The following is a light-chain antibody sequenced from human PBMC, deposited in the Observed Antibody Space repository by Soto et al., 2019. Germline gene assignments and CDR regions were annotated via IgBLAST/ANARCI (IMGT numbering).Light chain of an antibody. CDR1: QSISSD. Sequence: EIVMTQSPATLSVSPGERATISCRASQSISSDVAWYQQKPGQAPRLLIYGASTRATDIPARFSGSGSGTEFTLTISSLQSEDFAVYYCQQYNNWPRAFGQGTKVDIK. J-gene: IGKJ1*01. CDR2: GAS. CDR3: QQYNNWPRA. V-gene: IGKV3-15*01.